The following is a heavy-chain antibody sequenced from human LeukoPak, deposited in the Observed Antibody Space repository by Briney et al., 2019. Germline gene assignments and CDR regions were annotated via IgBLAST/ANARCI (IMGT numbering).Heavy chain of an antibody. CDR3: AKDKVWDYYDSSGYYDY. J-gene: IGHJ4*02. CDR2: ISWNSGSI. Sequence: PGGSLRLSCAASGFTFDDYAMHWVRQAPGKGLKWVSGISWNSGSIGYADSVKGRFTISRDNAKNSLYLQMNSLRAEDTALYYCAKDKVWDYYDSSGYYDYWGQGTLVTVSS. CDR1: GFTFDDYA. D-gene: IGHD3-22*01. V-gene: IGHV3-9*01.